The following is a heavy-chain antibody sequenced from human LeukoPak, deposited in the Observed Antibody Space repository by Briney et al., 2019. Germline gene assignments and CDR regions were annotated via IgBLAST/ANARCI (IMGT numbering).Heavy chain of an antibody. CDR2: IYYSGST. D-gene: IGHD2-2*01. Sequence: KSSETLSLTCAVYGGSFSGYYWSWIRQPPGKGLEWIGSIYYSGSTYYNPSLKSRVTISVDTSKNQFSLKLSSVTAADTAVYYCARHGLSVPYYYYYYYMDVWGKGTTVTVSS. CDR1: GGSFSGYY. CDR3: ARHGLSVPYYYYYYYMDV. J-gene: IGHJ6*03. V-gene: IGHV4-34*01.